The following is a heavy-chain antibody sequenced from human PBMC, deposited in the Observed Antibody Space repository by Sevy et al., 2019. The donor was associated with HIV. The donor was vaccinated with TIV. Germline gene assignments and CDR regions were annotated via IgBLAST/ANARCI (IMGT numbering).Heavy chain of an antibody. CDR3: ARDNATVSRRGLRYYYYGTDV. CDR2: INEDGTEK. Sequence: GGSLRLSCAASGFTFSTYWMSWFRQAPGKGLEWVANINEDGTEKFYVDSVKGRFTMSRDNTKNSLYLQMNSLRAEDAAVYYCARDNATVSRRGLRYYYYGTDVWGQGTTVTVSS. V-gene: IGHV3-7*01. CDR1: GFTFSTYW. D-gene: IGHD2-2*01. J-gene: IGHJ6*02.